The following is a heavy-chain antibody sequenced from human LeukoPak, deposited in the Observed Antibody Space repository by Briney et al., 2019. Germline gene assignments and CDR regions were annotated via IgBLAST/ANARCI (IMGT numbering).Heavy chain of an antibody. J-gene: IGHJ4*02. CDR2: ISGSGGST. CDR1: GFTFSSYA. CDR3: AKECSSTTAEGSGYFDY. D-gene: IGHD2-2*01. Sequence: GGSLRLSCAASGFTFSSYAMSWVRQAPGKGLEWVSAISGSGGSTYYPDSVKGRFTISRDNSKNTLYLQMNSLRAEDTAVYYCAKECSSTTAEGSGYFDYWGQGTLVTVSS. V-gene: IGHV3-23*01.